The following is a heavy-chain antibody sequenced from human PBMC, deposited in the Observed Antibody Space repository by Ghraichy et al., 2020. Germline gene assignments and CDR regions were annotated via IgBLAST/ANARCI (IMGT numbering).Heavy chain of an antibody. Sequence: RGSLRLSCAASGFTFSDYYMSWIRQAPGKGLEWVSYISSSGSTIYYADPVKGRFTISRDNAKNSLYLKMNSLRAEDTAVYYCARDGDVTGTTAALDYWGQGTLVTVSS. CDR1: GFTFSDYY. CDR3: ARDGDVTGTTAALDY. CDR2: ISSSGSTI. J-gene: IGHJ4*02. D-gene: IGHD1-7*01. V-gene: IGHV3-11*01.